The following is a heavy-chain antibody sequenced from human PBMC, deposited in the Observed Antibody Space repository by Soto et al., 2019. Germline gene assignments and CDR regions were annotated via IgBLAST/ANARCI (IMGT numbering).Heavy chain of an antibody. Sequence: ETLSLTCTVSGAFISGFYWSWIRQPAGKGLEWIGRIYTSGSTKYSPSLKSRATMSVDTSKKQFSLKLNSVTAADTAVYYCARESTVAGTDNWFDSWGQGTLVTVSS. CDR1: GAFISGFY. D-gene: IGHD6-13*01. J-gene: IGHJ5*01. V-gene: IGHV4-4*07. CDR2: IYTSGST. CDR3: ARESTVAGTDNWFDS.